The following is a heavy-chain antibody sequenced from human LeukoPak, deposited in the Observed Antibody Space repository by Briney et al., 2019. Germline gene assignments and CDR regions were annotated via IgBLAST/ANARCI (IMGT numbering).Heavy chain of an antibody. D-gene: IGHD6-13*01. Sequence: GGSLRLSCAASGISFSSHWMHWVRQAPGKGLEWVANIKQDGSEKYYVDSVKGRFTISRDNAKNSLYLQMNSLRAEDTAVYYCARDPTGQQLSYHYWGQGTLVTVSS. CDR3: ARDPTGQQLSYHY. CDR1: GISFSSHW. J-gene: IGHJ4*02. V-gene: IGHV3-7*03. CDR2: IKQDGSEK.